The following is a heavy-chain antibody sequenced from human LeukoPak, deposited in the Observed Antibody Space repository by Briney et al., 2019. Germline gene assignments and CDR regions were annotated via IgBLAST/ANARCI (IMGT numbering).Heavy chain of an antibody. V-gene: IGHV3-74*01. CDR1: GFTFSSYW. J-gene: IGHJ4*02. D-gene: IGHD3-10*01. Sequence: GGSLRLSCAASGFTFSSYWMHWVRQAPGKGLVWVSRINSDGSSTSYADSVKGRFTISRDNAKNTLYLQMNSLRAEDTAVYYCARQITMVRGVIDYWGQGTRVTVSS. CDR3: ARQITMVRGVIDY. CDR2: INSDGSST.